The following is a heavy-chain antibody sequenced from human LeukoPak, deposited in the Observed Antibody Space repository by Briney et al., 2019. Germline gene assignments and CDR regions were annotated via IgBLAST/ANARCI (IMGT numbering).Heavy chain of an antibody. D-gene: IGHD3-10*01. V-gene: IGHV4-4*07. CDR3: TRGQKYGSGSRHLIDY. CDR2: IYNSGST. CDR1: GFSISGYY. Sequence: SETLSLTCTGSGFSISGYYWSWIRQPAGKGLEWIVRIYNSGSTNYNPSLKSGATISVDTSKNQFSLMRSPVTAADAAVYYGTRGQKYGSGSRHLIDYWGQGTLVTVSS. J-gene: IGHJ4*02.